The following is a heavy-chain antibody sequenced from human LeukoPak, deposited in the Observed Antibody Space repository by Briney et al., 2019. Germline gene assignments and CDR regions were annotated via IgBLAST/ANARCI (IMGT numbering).Heavy chain of an antibody. CDR3: AKAGRDFGGYHYLDS. D-gene: IGHD4-17*01. CDR2: MLYDGRNK. J-gene: IGHJ4*02. CDR1: GFTFSNYG. Sequence: GGSLRLSCEGSGFTFSNYGIHWVLQAPGKGLEWVAVMLYDGRNKNYADSVKGRFAISRDEPKNTLYLQMNSLRVEDTAIYYCAKAGRDFGGYHYLDSWGQGTLVTVSP. V-gene: IGHV3-30*18.